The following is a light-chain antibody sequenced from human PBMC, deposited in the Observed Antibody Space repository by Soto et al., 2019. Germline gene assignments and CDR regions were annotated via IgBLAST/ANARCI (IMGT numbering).Light chain of an antibody. CDR1: QDISSS. V-gene: IGKV1-16*01. Sequence: DVQMTQSPSSLAASVGDRVTITCRASQDISSSLAWFQQIPGKAPKSLIYASSRLQSGVPSRFSGSGSGTDFTLTINNLQPEDFATYYCQQYKGYPSTFGPGTTVDIK. CDR3: QQYKGYPST. CDR2: ASS. J-gene: IGKJ3*01.